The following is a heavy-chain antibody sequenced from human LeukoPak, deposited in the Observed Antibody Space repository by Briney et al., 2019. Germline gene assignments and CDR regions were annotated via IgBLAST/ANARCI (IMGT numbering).Heavy chain of an antibody. J-gene: IGHJ6*02. CDR1: GGTFSSYA. CDR3: ARDRQGWGPDYYYYGMDV. Sequence: SVKVSCKASGGTFSSYAISWVRQAPGQGLEWMGGIIPIFGTANYAQKFQGRVTITADESTSTAYMELSSLRSEDTAVYYCARDRQGWGPDYYYYGMDVWGQGTTVTVSS. V-gene: IGHV1-69*13. CDR2: IIPIFGTA. D-gene: IGHD3-16*01.